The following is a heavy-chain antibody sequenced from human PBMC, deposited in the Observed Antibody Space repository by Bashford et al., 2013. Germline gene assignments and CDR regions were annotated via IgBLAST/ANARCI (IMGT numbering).Heavy chain of an antibody. CDR3: AHRRGNSVGNGWNEGTFDY. CDR2: IDWDDDK. D-gene: IGHD1-1*01. V-gene: IGHV2-5*08. J-gene: IGHJ4*02. CDR1: GFSLSTSGMR. Sequence: SGPTLVKPTQTLTLTCTFSGFSLSTSGMRVSWIRQPPGKALEWLARIDWDDDKRYSPSLKSRLTITKDTSKNQVVLTVTNMDPADTATYYCAHRRGNSVGNGWNEGTFDYVGPGNPGHRLL.